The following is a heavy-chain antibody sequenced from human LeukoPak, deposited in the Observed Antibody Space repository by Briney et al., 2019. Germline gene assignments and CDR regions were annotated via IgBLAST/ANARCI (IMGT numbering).Heavy chain of an antibody. Sequence: GGSLRLSCAASGFAFKSYTMNWVRQAPGKGLEWVSGINSGGGSTFYADSVKGRFTISRDNSKNTLYLQMNSLRAEDTAVYYCANPPLYYYDSSGYPNTVFDYWGQGTLVTVSS. J-gene: IGHJ4*02. V-gene: IGHV3-23*01. CDR3: ANPPLYYYDSSGYPNTVFDY. CDR1: GFAFKSYT. CDR2: INSGGGST. D-gene: IGHD3-22*01.